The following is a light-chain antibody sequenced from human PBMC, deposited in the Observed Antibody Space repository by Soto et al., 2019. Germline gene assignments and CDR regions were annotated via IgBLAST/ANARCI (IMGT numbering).Light chain of an antibody. J-gene: IGLJ3*02. Sequence: QPVLTQSSSASASLGSSVKLTCTLSSGHSSYIIAWHQQQPGKAPRYLMKLEGSGSYNKGSGVPDRFSGSSSGADRYLTISNLQSEDEADYYCETWGSNPWVFGGGTKLTVL. V-gene: IGLV4-60*03. CDR3: ETWGSNPWV. CDR1: SGHSSYI. CDR2: LEGSGSY.